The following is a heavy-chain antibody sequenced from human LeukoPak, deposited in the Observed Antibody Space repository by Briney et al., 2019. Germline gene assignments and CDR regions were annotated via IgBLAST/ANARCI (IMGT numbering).Heavy chain of an antibody. D-gene: IGHD5-12*01. CDR2: INHSGST. V-gene: IGHV4-34*01. CDR1: GFTLSSYA. Sequence: GSLRLSCAASGFTLSSYAMSWVRQTPGKGLEWIGEINHSGSTNDNPSLKSRVTISVDTSKNQFSLKPSFVPAAHTAVSYCARRKWLRIFDYWGQGTLVTVSS. J-gene: IGHJ4*02. CDR3: ARRKWLRIFDY.